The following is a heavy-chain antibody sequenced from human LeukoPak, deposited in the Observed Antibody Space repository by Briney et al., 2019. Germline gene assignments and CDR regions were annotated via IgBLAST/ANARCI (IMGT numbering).Heavy chain of an antibody. CDR2: IYYSGST. CDR3: ARDAGGWFDP. D-gene: IGHD1-26*01. J-gene: IGHJ5*02. Sequence: SETLSLTCTVSGGSISSYYWSWIRQPPGKGLEWIGYIYYSGSTNYNPSLKSRVTISVDTSKNQFSLKLSSVTAADTAVYYCARDAGGWFDPWGQGTLVTVSS. CDR1: GGSISSYY. V-gene: IGHV4-59*01.